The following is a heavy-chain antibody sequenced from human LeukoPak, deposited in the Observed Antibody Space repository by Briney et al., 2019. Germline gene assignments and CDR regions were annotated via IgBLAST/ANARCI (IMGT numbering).Heavy chain of an antibody. CDR1: GFTFSSYA. CDR2: ISYDGSNK. D-gene: IGHD1-26*01. Sequence: GGSLRLSCAASGFTFSSYAMHWVRQAPGKGLEWVAVISYDGSNKYYADSVKGRFTVSRDSSKNTLYLQMNSLRAEDTAVYYCAKLGMYSGTSYWGQGTLVTVSS. CDR3: AKLGMYSGTSY. J-gene: IGHJ4*02. V-gene: IGHV3-30-3*02.